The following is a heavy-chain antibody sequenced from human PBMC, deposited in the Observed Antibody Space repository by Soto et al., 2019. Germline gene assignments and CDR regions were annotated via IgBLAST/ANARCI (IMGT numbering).Heavy chain of an antibody. V-gene: IGHV3-33*01. CDR3: ARAPHYGDYISHYYGMDV. J-gene: IGHJ6*02. D-gene: IGHD4-17*01. Sequence: QAQLVESGGGVVQPGRSLRLSCAASGFTFSTHGMHWVRQAPGKGLEWVAIIWFDGSNKYYGDSVKGRFTISRDNSKNTLYLQMNSLRVEDTAVYYCARAPHYGDYISHYYGMDVWGQGTTVTVSS. CDR1: GFTFSTHG. CDR2: IWFDGSNK.